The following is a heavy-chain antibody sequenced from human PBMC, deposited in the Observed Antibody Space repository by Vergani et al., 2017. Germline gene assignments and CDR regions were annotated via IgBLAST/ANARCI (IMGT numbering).Heavy chain of an antibody. CDR1: GYTFTSFD. D-gene: IGHD3-3*01. CDR2: ISAYSGET. Sequence: QVQLVQSGPEVKKPGASVKISCKASGYTFTSFDIHWVRQAPGQGLEWMGWISAYSGETRYARSLQGRVTMTTDASTNTAYMSLRSLRSDDTAIYYCSRGGFYTSRNDFKFYGLGVWGQGTTVTVTS. J-gene: IGHJ6*02. V-gene: IGHV1-18*01. CDR3: SRGGFYTSRNDFKFYGLGV.